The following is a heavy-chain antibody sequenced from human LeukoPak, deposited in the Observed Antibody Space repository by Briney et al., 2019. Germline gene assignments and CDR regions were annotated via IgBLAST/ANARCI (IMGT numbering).Heavy chain of an antibody. D-gene: IGHD1-14*01. CDR3: ARGKYSAELDY. Sequence: GSSVKVSCKASGYTFTSYDINWVRQATGQGLEWMGWINPNSGNTGYAQKFQGRVTITRNTSISTAYMELSSLRSEDTAVYYCARGKYSAELDYWGQGTLVTVSS. V-gene: IGHV1-8*03. CDR2: INPNSGNT. J-gene: IGHJ4*02. CDR1: GYTFTSYD.